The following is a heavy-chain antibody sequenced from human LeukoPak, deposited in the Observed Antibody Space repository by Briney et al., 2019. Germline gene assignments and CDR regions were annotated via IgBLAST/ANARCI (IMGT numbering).Heavy chain of an antibody. CDR1: GGSISSYY. CDR3: ARVGGGTQNKYYYYGMDV. D-gene: IGHD1-26*01. Sequence: SETLSLTCTVSGGSISSYYWSWIRQPPGKGLEWIGYIYYSGSTNYSPSLKSRVTISVDTSKNQFSLKLSSVTAADTAVYYCARVGGGTQNKYYYYGMDVWGQGTTVTVSS. J-gene: IGHJ6*02. CDR2: IYYSGST. V-gene: IGHV4-59*01.